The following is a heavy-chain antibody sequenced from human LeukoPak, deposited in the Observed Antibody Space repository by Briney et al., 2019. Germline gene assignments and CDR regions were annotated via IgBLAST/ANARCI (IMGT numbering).Heavy chain of an antibody. D-gene: IGHD1-26*01. Sequence: SETLSLTCTVSGGSISRYYWSWIRQPPGKGLEWIGRIYTSGSTNYNPSLKSRVTMSVDTSKNQFSLKLSSVTAADTAVYYCARVGSDSAPSSGSYNYFDYWGQGTLVTVSS. CDR3: ARVGSDSAPSSGSYNYFDY. J-gene: IGHJ4*02. V-gene: IGHV4-4*07. CDR1: GGSISRYY. CDR2: IYTSGST.